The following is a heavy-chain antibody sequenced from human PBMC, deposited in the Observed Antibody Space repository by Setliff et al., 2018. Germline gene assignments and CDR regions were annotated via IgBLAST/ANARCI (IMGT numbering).Heavy chain of an antibody. CDR2: INHSGST. J-gene: IGHJ5*02. CDR1: GSSIISDYY. V-gene: IGHV4-38-2*02. CDR3: ARGVYCGSTSCSPGLNWFDP. D-gene: IGHD2-2*01. Sequence: PSETLSLTCTVSGSSIISDYYWVWIRQPPGKGLEWIGEINHSGSTNYNPSLKSRVTISVDTSKNQFSLKLSSVTAADTAVYYCARGVYCGSTSCSPGLNWFDPWGQGTLVTVSS.